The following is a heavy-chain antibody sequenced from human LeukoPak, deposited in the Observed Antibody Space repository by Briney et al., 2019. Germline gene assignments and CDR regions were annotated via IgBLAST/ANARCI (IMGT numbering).Heavy chain of an antibody. J-gene: IGHJ6*03. CDR3: ARLIRYYDSSGYYYASYYYYMDV. Sequence: ASVKVSCKASGYTFTGYYMHWVRQAPGQGLEWMGWINPNSGGTNYAQKFQGRVTMTRDTSISTAYMELSRLRSDDTAVYYCARLIRYYDSSGYYYASYYYYMDVWGKGTTVTVSS. D-gene: IGHD3-22*01. CDR1: GYTFTGYY. V-gene: IGHV1-2*02. CDR2: INPNSGGT.